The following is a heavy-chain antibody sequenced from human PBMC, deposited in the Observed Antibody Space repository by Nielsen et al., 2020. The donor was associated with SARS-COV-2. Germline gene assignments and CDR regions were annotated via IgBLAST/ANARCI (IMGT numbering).Heavy chain of an antibody. Sequence: GGSLRLSCVASGFTFSSHWMHWVRQVPGKGLLWLSRINNDGSSTSYADSVKGRFTISRDNAKNTLWLEMNSLRVDDTAVYYCVGDTGGRWGEFWGQGTLVTVSS. CDR3: VGDTGGRWGEF. CDR2: INNDGSST. J-gene: IGHJ4*02. CDR1: GFTFSSHW. V-gene: IGHV3-74*01. D-gene: IGHD2-15*01.